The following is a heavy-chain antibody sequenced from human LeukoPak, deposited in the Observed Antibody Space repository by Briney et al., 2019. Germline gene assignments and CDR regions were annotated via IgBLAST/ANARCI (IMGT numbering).Heavy chain of an antibody. V-gene: IGHV3-30*18. Sequence: GGSLRLSCAASGFTFSSYGMHWVRQAPGKGLEWVAVISYDGSNKYYADSVKGRFTISRDNSKNTLYLQMNSLRAEDTAVYYCAKARSSSPYGMDVWGQGTTVTVSS. CDR2: ISYDGSNK. J-gene: IGHJ6*02. D-gene: IGHD6-13*01. CDR3: AKARSSSPYGMDV. CDR1: GFTFSSYG.